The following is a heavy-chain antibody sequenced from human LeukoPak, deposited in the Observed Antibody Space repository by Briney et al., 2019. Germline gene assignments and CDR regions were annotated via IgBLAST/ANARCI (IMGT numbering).Heavy chain of an antibody. J-gene: IGHJ4*02. Sequence: SETLSLTCTVSGGSISSYYWSWIRQPPGKGLEWIGYIYYSGSTNYNPSLKSRVTISVDTSKNQFSLKLSSVTAADTAVYYCAGGDVSLVFDYWGQGTLVTVSS. CDR1: GGSISSYY. CDR2: IYYSGST. V-gene: IGHV4-59*01. D-gene: IGHD3-16*01. CDR3: AGGDVSLVFDY.